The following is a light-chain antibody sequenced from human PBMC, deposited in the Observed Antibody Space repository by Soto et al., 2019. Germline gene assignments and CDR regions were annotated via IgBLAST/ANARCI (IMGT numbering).Light chain of an antibody. V-gene: IGLV4-69*02. CDR2: LNSDGSH. J-gene: IGLJ3*02. Sequence: QLVLTQLPSASASLGASVKLTCTLSSGHSHYAIAWHQQKSQKGPRFLMKLNSDGSHDKADGVPDRFSGSSSGAERYLTISSLQSEDEADYYCQAWGDGIRVFGGGTQLTVL. CDR3: QAWGDGIRV. CDR1: SGHSHYA.